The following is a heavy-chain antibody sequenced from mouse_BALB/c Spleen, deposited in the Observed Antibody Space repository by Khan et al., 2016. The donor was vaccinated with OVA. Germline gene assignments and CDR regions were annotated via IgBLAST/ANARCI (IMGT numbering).Heavy chain of an antibody. CDR2: IWGGGSS. V-gene: IGHV2-6-5*01. J-gene: IGHJ4*01. Sequence: QVQLKESGPGLVAPSQNLSITCTVSGFSLSDYGVSWIRQPPGKGLEWLGVIWGGGSSYYNSALKSRLSISKDNSKSQVFLKMSSLQSDDTAMFYRAKGVWSYYYTLDYWGQGTSVTVSS. CDR3: AKGVWSYYYTLDY. CDR1: GFSLSDYG.